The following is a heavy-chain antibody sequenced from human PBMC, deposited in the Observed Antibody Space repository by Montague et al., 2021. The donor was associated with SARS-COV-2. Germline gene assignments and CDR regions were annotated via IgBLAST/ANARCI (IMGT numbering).Heavy chain of an antibody. CDR3: ARTPYSRPLPDY. CDR2: IYYSGSA. CDR1: GGSINSYY. V-gene: IGHV4-59*01. J-gene: IGHJ4*02. Sequence: SETLSLTCTVSGGSINSYYWSWIRQPPGKGLEWIGYIYYSGSANYSPSFKIRVTISVDTSKDQFSLRLSSVTAADTAVYYCARTPYSRPLPDYWGQGALVTVSS. D-gene: IGHD1-26*01.